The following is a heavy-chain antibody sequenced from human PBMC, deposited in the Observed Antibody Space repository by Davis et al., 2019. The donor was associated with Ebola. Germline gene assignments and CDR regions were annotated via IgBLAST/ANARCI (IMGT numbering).Heavy chain of an antibody. CDR2: INSDGSST. CDR3: ARVSSAYFDWLLLGNWFDP. D-gene: IGHD3-9*01. J-gene: IGHJ5*02. V-gene: IGHV3-74*01. Sequence: PGGSLRLSCAASGFTFSSYWMHWVRQAPGKGLVWVSRINSDGSSTSYADSVKGRFTISRDNAKNTLYLQMNSLRAEDTAVYYCARVSSAYFDWLLLGNWFDPWGQGTLVTVSS. CDR1: GFTFSSYW.